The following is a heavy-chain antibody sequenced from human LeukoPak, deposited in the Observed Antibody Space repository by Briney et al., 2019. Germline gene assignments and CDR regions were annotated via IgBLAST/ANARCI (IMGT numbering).Heavy chain of an antibody. Sequence: PSETLSLTCTVSGGSISSYYWSWIQQPPGKGLEWIGYIYYSGSTNYNPSLKSRVTISVDTSKNQFSLKLSSVTAADTAVYYCARDVVVVAATPSGHYSYMDVWGKGTTVTVSS. D-gene: IGHD2-15*01. V-gene: IGHV4-59*01. CDR3: ARDVVVVAATPSGHYSYMDV. J-gene: IGHJ6*03. CDR1: GGSISSYY. CDR2: IYYSGST.